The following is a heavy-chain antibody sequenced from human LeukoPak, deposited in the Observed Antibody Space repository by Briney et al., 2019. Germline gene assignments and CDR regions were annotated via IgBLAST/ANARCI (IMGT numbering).Heavy chain of an antibody. V-gene: IGHV3-23*01. J-gene: IGHJ6*03. Sequence: PGGSLRLSCAASGFTFSSYGMSWVRQAPGKGLEWVSAISGSGGSTYYADSVKGRFTISRDNSKNTLYLQMNSLRAEDTAVYYCAKCRGSYQDMDVWGKGTTVTISS. CDR1: GFTFSSYG. D-gene: IGHD1-26*01. CDR2: ISGSGGST. CDR3: AKCRGSYQDMDV.